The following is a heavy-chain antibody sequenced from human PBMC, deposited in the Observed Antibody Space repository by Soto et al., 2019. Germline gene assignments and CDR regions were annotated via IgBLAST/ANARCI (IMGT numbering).Heavy chain of an antibody. CDR1: GGSIISSNW. CDR2: IYHSGST. V-gene: IGHV4-4*02. Sequence: SETLSLTCAVSGGSIISSNWWNWVRQPPGKGLEWIGEIYHSGSTYYKPSLKSRVAMSVDTSKNQFSLKLTSATAADTAVYYCARRDWSGSTSHFYFDYWGQGVLVTVSS. CDR3: ARRDWSGSTSHFYFDY. D-gene: IGHD3-9*01. J-gene: IGHJ4*02.